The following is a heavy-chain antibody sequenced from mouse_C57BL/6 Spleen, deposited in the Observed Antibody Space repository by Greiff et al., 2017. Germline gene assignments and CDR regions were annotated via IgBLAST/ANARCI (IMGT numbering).Heavy chain of an antibody. V-gene: IGHV1-61*01. CDR1: GYTFTSYW. CDR2: IYPSDSET. Sequence: QVQLQQPGAELVRPGSSVKLSCKASGYTFTSYWMDWVKQRPGQGLEWIGNIYPSDSETHYNQKFKDKATLTVDKSSSTAYMQLSSLTSEDSAVYYCARQGQLRPHFDYWGQGTTLTVSS. CDR3: ARQGQLRPHFDY. J-gene: IGHJ2*01. D-gene: IGHD3-2*02.